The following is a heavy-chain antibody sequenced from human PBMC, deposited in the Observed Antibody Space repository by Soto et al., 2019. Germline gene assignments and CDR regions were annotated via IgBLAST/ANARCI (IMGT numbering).Heavy chain of an antibody. V-gene: IGHV6-1*01. Sequence: QTLSLTCAISGDSFSSNSAAWNWIRQSPSRGLEWLGRTYYRSKWYNDYAVSVKSRITINPDTSKNQFSLQLNSVTPEDTAVYYCARGLCGGDCWWGHYYYGMDVWGQGTTVTVSS. CDR1: GDSFSSNSAA. CDR3: ARGLCGGDCWWGHYYYGMDV. D-gene: IGHD2-21*02. CDR2: TYYRSKWYN. J-gene: IGHJ6*02.